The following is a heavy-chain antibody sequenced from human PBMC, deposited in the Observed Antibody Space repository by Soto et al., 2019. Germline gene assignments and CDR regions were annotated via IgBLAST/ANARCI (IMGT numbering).Heavy chain of an antibody. J-gene: IGHJ5*02. Sequence: PGGSLRLSCAASGFTFSDAWMSWVRQAPGRGLDWVGRIKSKSDGGTTEYAAPVRGRFTISRDDSKNILYLQMNSLKTEDTAVYYCTTELWRIAVVVVSTGYFNPCGQGIPVTVSS. CDR1: GFTFSDAW. D-gene: IGHD2-15*01. CDR2: IKSKSDGGTT. V-gene: IGHV3-15*01. CDR3: TTELWRIAVVVVSTGYFNP.